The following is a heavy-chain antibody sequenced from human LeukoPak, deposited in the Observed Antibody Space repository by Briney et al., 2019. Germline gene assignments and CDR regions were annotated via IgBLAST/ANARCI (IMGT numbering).Heavy chain of an antibody. J-gene: IGHJ3*02. CDR1: GFTFSNYA. CDR3: AKLRGSSFGAFDI. V-gene: IGHV3-23*01. Sequence: GGSLRLSCAASGFTFSNYAMSWVRQAPGKGLEWVSTISGIGGSISYADAVKGRFTISRDNSKNTLHLQMSSLRAEDTAVFYCAKLRGSSFGAFDIWGQGTKVTVS. D-gene: IGHD1-26*01. CDR2: ISGIGGSI.